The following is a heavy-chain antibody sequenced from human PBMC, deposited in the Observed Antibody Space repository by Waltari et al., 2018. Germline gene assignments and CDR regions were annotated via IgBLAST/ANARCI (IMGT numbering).Heavy chain of an antibody. CDR2: IIPILGIA. Sequence: QVQLVQSGAEVKKPGSSVKVSCKASGGTFSSYAISWVRQAPGQGLEWMGRIIPILGIANYAQKCQGRVTITADKSTSTAYMELSSLRSEDTAVYYCARDFCSSTSCYQIDYWGQGTLVTVSS. CDR3: ARDFCSSTSCYQIDY. D-gene: IGHD2-2*01. CDR1: GGTFSSYA. V-gene: IGHV1-69*09. J-gene: IGHJ4*02.